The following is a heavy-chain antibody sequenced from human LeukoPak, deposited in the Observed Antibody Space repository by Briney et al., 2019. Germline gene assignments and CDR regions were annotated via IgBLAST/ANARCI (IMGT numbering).Heavy chain of an antibody. Sequence: PGGSLRLSCAASGFTFSSYSMTWVRQAPGKGLEWVSSIGSSSTYIYYADSVRGRFTISRDNAKNSLYLQMNSLRAEDTAVYYCARVGGSSSRWFDPWGQGTLVTVSS. J-gene: IGHJ5*02. CDR3: ARVGGSSSRWFDP. CDR2: IGSSSTYI. CDR1: GFTFSSYS. D-gene: IGHD6-6*01. V-gene: IGHV3-21*01.